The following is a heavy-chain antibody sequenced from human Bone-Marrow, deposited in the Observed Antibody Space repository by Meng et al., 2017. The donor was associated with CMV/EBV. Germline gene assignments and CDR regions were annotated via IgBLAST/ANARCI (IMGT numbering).Heavy chain of an antibody. V-gene: IGHV3-74*01. CDR1: GFTFSSYW. J-gene: IGHJ4*02. D-gene: IGHD6-13*01. CDR2: INSDGSST. CDR3: ATGYSSSWAFDY. Sequence: GESLKISCAASGFTFSSYWMHWVRQAPGKGLVWVSRINSDGSSTSYADSVKGRFTISRDNAKNTLYLQMNSLRAEDTAVYYCATGYSSSWAFDYWGQGTLVTVSS.